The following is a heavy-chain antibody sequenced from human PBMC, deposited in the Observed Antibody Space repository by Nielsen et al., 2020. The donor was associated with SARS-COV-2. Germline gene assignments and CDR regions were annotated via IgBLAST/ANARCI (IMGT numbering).Heavy chain of an antibody. CDR2: IYPGDSAT. D-gene: IGHD3-10*01. CDR3: ARLYYGSGSYGLLAYYYGMDV. V-gene: IGHV5-51*01. Sequence: GGSLRLSCKGSGYSFTSYWIGWVRQMPGKGLEWMGIIYPGDSATRYSPSFQGQVTISADKSISTAYLQWSSLKASDTAMYYCARLYYGSGSYGLLAYYYGMDVWGQGTTVTVSS. CDR1: GYSFTSYW. J-gene: IGHJ6*02.